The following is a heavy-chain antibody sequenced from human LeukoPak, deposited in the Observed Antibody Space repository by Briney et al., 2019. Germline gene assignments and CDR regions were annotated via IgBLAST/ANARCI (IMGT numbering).Heavy chain of an antibody. J-gene: IGHJ3*02. CDR3: ARDKCGGDCYSDDAFDI. V-gene: IGHV1-69*04. Sequence: SVKVSCKASGGTFSSYAISWVRQAPGQGLEWMGRIIPILGIANYAQKFQGRVAITADKSTSTAYMELSSLRSEDTAVYYCARDKCGGDCYSDDAFDIWGQGTMVTVSS. CDR1: GGTFSSYA. CDR2: IIPILGIA. D-gene: IGHD2-21*02.